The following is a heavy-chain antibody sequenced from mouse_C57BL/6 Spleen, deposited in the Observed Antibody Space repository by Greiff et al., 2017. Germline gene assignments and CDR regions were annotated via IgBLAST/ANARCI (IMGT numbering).Heavy chain of an antibody. CDR3: YDFYAMDY. CDR1: GFNIKDDY. CDR2: IDPENGDT. Sequence: EVKVVESGAELVRPGASVKLSCTASGFNIKDDYMHWVKQRPEQGLEWIGWIDPENGDTEYASKFQGKATITADTSSNTAYLQLSSLTSEDTAVYYCYDFYAMDYWGQGTSVTVSS. V-gene: IGHV14-4*01. J-gene: IGHJ4*01.